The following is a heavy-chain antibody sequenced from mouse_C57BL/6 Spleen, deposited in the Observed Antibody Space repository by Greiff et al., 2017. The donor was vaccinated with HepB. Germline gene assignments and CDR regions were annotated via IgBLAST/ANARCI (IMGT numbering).Heavy chain of an antibody. CDR2: IDPSDSYT. J-gene: IGHJ2*01. V-gene: IGHV1-59*01. D-gene: IGHD1-1*01. Sequence: QVQLKQPGAELVRPGTSVKLSCKASGYTFTSYWMHWVKQRPGQGLVWIGVIDPSDSYTNYNQKFKGKATLTVDTSSSTAYMQLSSLTSEDSAVYYCARGKGYYGSSGFDYWGQGTTLTVSS. CDR3: ARGKGYYGSSGFDY. CDR1: GYTFTSYW.